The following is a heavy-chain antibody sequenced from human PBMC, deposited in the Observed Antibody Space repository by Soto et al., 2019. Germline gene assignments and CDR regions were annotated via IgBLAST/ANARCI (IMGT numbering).Heavy chain of an antibody. J-gene: IGHJ5*02. Sequence: EVQLVESGGGLVQPGGSLRLSCAASGFVFSSFWMTWVRQAPGKGLEWVANINENGSEEYYVDSVKGRFTISRDNAKTSLFLEMSSLRAEDSAVYYCARREIAVAFNWFDPWGQGTLVTVSS. CDR2: INENGSEE. D-gene: IGHD6-19*01. CDR1: GFVFSSFW. CDR3: ARREIAVAFNWFDP. V-gene: IGHV3-7*01.